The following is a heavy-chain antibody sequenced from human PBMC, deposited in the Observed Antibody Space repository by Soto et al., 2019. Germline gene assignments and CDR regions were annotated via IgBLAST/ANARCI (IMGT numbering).Heavy chain of an antibody. CDR1: GGSISNSSYY. D-gene: IGHD5-12*01. V-gene: IGHV4-39*01. CDR3: TRLQRRWLSSDS. J-gene: IGHJ4*02. Sequence: SETLSLSCTVSGGSISNSSYYWGWIRQPPGKGLEWIGHIYYTGTSYSNPSLKGRVTLSVDTSKNQFSLKLNSMTAADTAVFYCTRLQRRWLSSDSWGQGTLVTVSS. CDR2: IYYTGTS.